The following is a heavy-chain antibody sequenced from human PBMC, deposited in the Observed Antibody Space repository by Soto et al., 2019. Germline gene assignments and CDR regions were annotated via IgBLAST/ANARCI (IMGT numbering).Heavy chain of an antibody. D-gene: IGHD5-12*01. CDR2: IKQDGSEK. Sequence: GGSLRLSCAASGFTFSSYWMSWVRQAPGKGLEWVANIKQDGSEKYYVDSVKGRFTISRDNAKNSLYLQMNSLRAEDTAVYYCARDSGVATPSYDYYYYYYMDVWGKGTTVTVSS. CDR1: GFTFSSYW. CDR3: ARDSGVATPSYDYYYYYYMDV. J-gene: IGHJ6*03. V-gene: IGHV3-7*01.